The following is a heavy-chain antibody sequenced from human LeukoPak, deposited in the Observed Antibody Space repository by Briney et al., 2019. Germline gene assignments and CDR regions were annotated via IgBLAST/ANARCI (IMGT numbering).Heavy chain of an antibody. D-gene: IGHD2-21*02. CDR2: IYTTGST. J-gene: IGHJ6*03. Sequence: PSETLSLTCTVSGASVSSYDWSWIRQPAGQGLEWIGRIYTTGSTNYNPSLKSRVTISVDKSKNQFSLKLNSVTAADTASYYCARDEMKVGSGGDTSSYYYLYYMDVWGKGTTVTVSS. V-gene: IGHV4-4*07. CDR1: GASVSSYD. CDR3: ARDEMKVGSGGDTSSYYYLYYMDV.